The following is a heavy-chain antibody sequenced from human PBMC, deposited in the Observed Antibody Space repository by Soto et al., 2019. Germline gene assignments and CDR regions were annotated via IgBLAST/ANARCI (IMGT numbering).Heavy chain of an antibody. CDR2: MNPNSGNT. V-gene: IGHV1-8*01. Sequence: ASVKVSCKASGYTFTSYDINWVRQATGQGLEWMGWMNPNSGNTGYAQKFQGRVTMTRDTSMSTAYMELRSLRSDDTAVYYCARVHYGSGSYWDPPDYWGQGTLVTVSS. J-gene: IGHJ4*02. CDR3: ARVHYGSGSYWDPPDY. D-gene: IGHD3-10*01. CDR1: GYTFTSYD.